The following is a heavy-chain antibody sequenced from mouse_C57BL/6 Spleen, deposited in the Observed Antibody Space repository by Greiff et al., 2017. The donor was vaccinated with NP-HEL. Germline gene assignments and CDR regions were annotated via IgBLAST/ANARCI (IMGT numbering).Heavy chain of an antibody. D-gene: IGHD2-4*01. V-gene: IGHV1-42*01. CDR3: ARWGITEAY. J-gene: IGHJ3*01. CDR1: GYSFTGYY. CDR2: INPSTGGT. Sequence: VQLQQPGPELVKPGASVKISCKASGYSFTGYYMNWVKQSPEKSLEWIGEINPSTGGTTYNQKFKAKATLTVDKSSSTAYMQLKSLRSEGSAVYYCARWGITEAYWGQGTLVTVSA.